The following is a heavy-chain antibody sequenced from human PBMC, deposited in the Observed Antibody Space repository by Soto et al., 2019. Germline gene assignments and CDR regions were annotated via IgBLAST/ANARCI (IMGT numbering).Heavy chain of an antibody. V-gene: IGHV4-34*01. Sequence: QVQLQQWGAGLLKPSETLSLTCAVYGGSFSGYYWSWIRQPPGKGLEWIGEINHSGSTNYNPSLKSRVTISVDTSKNQFSLKLRSVTAADTAVYYCARGYCSSTSCYPDFTDGGDPWGQGTLVTVSS. CDR1: GGSFSGYY. CDR2: INHSGST. CDR3: ARGYCSSTSCYPDFTDGGDP. D-gene: IGHD2-2*01. J-gene: IGHJ5*02.